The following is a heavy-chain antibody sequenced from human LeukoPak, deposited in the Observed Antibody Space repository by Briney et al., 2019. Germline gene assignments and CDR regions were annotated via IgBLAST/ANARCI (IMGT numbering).Heavy chain of an antibody. CDR1: GFTFSTYW. CDR2: INSDGSST. Sequence: PGGSLRLSCAASGFTFSTYWMHWVRQAPGTGLVWVSLINSDGSSTNYADSVKGRFTISRDNAKNSLHLQMNSLRAEGTAVYYCARARGNYVYYPFDYWGQGALVTVSS. CDR3: ARARGNYVYYPFDY. J-gene: IGHJ4*02. D-gene: IGHD4-17*01. V-gene: IGHV3-74*01.